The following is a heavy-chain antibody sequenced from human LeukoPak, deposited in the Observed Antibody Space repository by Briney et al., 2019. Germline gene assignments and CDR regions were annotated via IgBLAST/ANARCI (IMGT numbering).Heavy chain of an antibody. CDR3: ATYINWVAGDV. D-gene: IGHD1-1*01. J-gene: IGHJ6*02. CDR1: GFTLGRYG. CDR2: INDEGGDI. V-gene: IGHV3-7*01. Sequence: GGSLRLSCAASGFTLGRYGMGWVGQAPGKGLEWVANINDEGGDIQYVDSVKGRFTISRDNAKDSVYLQMNSLRAEDTAVYHCATYINWVAGDVWGQGTTVTVSS.